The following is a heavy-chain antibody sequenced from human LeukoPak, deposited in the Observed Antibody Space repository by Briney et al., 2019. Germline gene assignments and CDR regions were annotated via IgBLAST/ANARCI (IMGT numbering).Heavy chain of an antibody. J-gene: IGHJ4*02. CDR1: GGSISSYY. V-gene: IGHV4-4*07. Sequence: SETLSLTCTVSGGSISSYYWSWIRQPAGKGLEWIGRIYTSGSTNYNPSLKSRVTMSVDTSKNQFSLKLSSVTAADTAVYYCARGGGYCSGGSCYSGYYFDYWGQGTLVTVSS. CDR3: ARGGGYCSGGSCYSGYYFDY. D-gene: IGHD2-15*01. CDR2: IYTSGST.